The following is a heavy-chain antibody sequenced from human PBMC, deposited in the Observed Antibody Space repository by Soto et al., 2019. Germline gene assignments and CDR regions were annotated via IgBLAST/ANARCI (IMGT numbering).Heavy chain of an antibody. CDR2: IYYSGST. Sequence: SETLSLTCTVSGGSISSYYWSWIRQPPGKGLEWIGYIYYSGSTNYNPSLKSRVTISVDTSKNQFSLKLSSVTAADTAVYYCARTNEPYDIFSSPWFDPWGQGTLVTVSS. J-gene: IGHJ5*02. CDR3: ARTNEPYDIFSSPWFDP. V-gene: IGHV4-59*01. CDR1: GGSISSYY. D-gene: IGHD3-9*01.